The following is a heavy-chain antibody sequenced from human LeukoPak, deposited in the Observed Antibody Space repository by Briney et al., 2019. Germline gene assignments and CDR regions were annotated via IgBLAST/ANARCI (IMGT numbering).Heavy chain of an antibody. D-gene: IGHD3-22*01. CDR1: GDSSSSDDYY. Sequence: SETLSLTCTVSGDSSSSDDYYWSWIRQPAGKGLEWIGRISSSGSTNYNPSLKSRVTISVDTSKNQFSLKLSSVTAADTAVYFCARGPYSYDSSGAFDIWGQGTMVTVSS. J-gene: IGHJ3*02. V-gene: IGHV4-61*02. CDR2: ISSSGST. CDR3: ARGPYSYDSSGAFDI.